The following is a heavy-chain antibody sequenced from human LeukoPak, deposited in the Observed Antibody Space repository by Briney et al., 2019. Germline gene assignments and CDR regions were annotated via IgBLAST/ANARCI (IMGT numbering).Heavy chain of an antibody. V-gene: IGHV4-39*01. CDR2: FYYSGST. Sequence: SESLSLTCTVSVGSISSSSYYWGWTRQPPGKGLEWIWCFYYSGSTYYNPSLNNRVTISVDTSKNQFSLKLSSVTAADTAVYYCARHLTPPPGDSYGYLVGSFDPWGQGTLVTVSS. J-gene: IGHJ5*02. D-gene: IGHD5-18*01. CDR3: ARHLTPPPGDSYGYLVGSFDP. CDR1: VGSISSSSYY.